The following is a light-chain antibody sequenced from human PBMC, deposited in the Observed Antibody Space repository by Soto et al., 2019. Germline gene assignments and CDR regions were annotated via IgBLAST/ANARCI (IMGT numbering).Light chain of an antibody. CDR2: GAS. V-gene: IGKV3-20*01. Sequence: ILLPQDPVPLSLSSRERATLCCRASQSVSSRYLAWYQQKPGQAPRLLIYGASTRATGIPGRFSGSGYGTEFTLTISSLQSEDVATYYCQRYNLTALTYAGRTKVDIK. CDR3: QRYNLTALT. J-gene: IGKJ4*01. CDR1: QSVSSRY.